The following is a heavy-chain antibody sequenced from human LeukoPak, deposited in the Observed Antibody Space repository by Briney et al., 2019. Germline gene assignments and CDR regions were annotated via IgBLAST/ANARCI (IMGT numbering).Heavy chain of an antibody. Sequence: SETLSLTCAVYGGSFSGYYCSWIRQPPGKVLEWIGEINHSGSTNYNPSLKSRVTISVDTSKNQFSLQLSCVTAADTAVYYCARGGVVVPAAIRRGYFDYWGQGTLVTVSS. D-gene: IGHD2-2*02. CDR3: ARGGVVVPAAIRRGYFDY. V-gene: IGHV4-34*01. CDR2: INHSGST. CDR1: GGSFSGYY. J-gene: IGHJ4*02.